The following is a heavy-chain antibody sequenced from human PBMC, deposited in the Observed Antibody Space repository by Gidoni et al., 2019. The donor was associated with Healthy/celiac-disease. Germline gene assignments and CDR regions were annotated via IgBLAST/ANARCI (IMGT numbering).Heavy chain of an antibody. CDR1: GYTFTSYA. J-gene: IGHJ6*03. CDR3: ARGAPLDTAMVTGVYYYYDMDV. CDR2: INTNTGNP. V-gene: IGHV7-4-1*02. Sequence: QVQLVQSGSALKKPGASVKVSCKASGYTFTSYAMNWVRPAPGQGLEWMGWINTNTGNPTYAHCFTGRFVFSLDTSVSTAYLQISSLKAEDTAVYYCARGAPLDTAMVTGVYYYYDMDVWGKGTTVTVSS. D-gene: IGHD5-18*01.